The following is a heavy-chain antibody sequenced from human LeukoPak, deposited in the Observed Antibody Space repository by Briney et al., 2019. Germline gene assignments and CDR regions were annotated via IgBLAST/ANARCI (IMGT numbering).Heavy chain of an antibody. CDR2: INPSGGST. CDR3: ARDLRVSSGWIDAFDI. CDR1: GYTFTSYY. Sequence: EASVKVSCKASGYTFTSYYMHWVRQAPGQGLEWMGIINPSGGSTSYAQKFQGRVTMTRDTSTSTVYMELSSLRAEDTAVYYCARDLRVSSGWIDAFDIWGQGTMVTVSS. J-gene: IGHJ3*02. V-gene: IGHV1-46*01. D-gene: IGHD6-19*01.